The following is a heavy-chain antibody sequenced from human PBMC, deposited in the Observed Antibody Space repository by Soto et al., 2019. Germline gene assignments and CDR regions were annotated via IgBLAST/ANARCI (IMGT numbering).Heavy chain of an antibody. CDR3: AKDRGYSGYDALDY. CDR1: GFTFDDYA. CDR2: ISWNSGSI. D-gene: IGHD5-12*01. J-gene: IGHJ4*02. V-gene: IGHV3-9*01. Sequence: DVQLVESGGGLVQPGRSLRLSCAASGFTFDDYAMHWVRQAPGKGLEWVSGISWNSGSIGYADSVKGRFTISRDNAKNSLYLQMNSLRAEDTALYYCAKDRGYSGYDALDYWGQGTLVTVSS.